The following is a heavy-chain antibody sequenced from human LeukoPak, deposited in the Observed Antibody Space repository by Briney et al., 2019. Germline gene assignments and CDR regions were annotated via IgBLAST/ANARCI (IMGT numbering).Heavy chain of an antibody. CDR2: ISAYNGNT. CDR3: ARGGVGSSSGQYYYYYYMDV. J-gene: IGHJ6*03. CDR1: GYTFTSYG. D-gene: IGHD6-6*01. V-gene: IGHV1-18*01. Sequence: ASVKVSCKASGYTFTSYGISWVRQAPGQGLEWMGWISAYNGNTNYAQKLQGRVTMTTDTSTSTAYMELRSLRSDDTAVYYCARGGVGSSSGQYYYYYYMDVWGKGTTVTVSS.